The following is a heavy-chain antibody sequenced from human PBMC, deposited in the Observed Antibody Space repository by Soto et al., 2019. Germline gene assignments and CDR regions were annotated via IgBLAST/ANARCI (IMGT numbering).Heavy chain of an antibody. CDR2: IYWDDNK. V-gene: IGHV2-5*05. D-gene: IGHD6-13*01. CDR3: AHRSSNCFDY. J-gene: IGHJ4*02. CDR1: GFSLSTSGVG. Sequence: QITLKESGPALVKPTQTLTLTCTFSGFSLSTSGVGVGWIRQPPGKALEWLALIYWDDNKRYGPSLKTRLTITKDTSKNQVVLTMTNMDPVDTATYYYAHRSSNCFDYWGQGTLVTVSS.